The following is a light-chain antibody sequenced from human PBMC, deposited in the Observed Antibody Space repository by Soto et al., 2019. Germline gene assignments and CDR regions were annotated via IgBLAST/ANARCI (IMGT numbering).Light chain of an antibody. Sequence: EIVLTQSPATLSLSPGERATLSCRASQSVSSYLAWYQQKPGQAPRLLIYDASNRATGIPARFSGSGSGTDITLTISRLSPEDSAVYYCQQRSNWLWTFGQGTKVEIK. CDR3: QQRSNWLWT. V-gene: IGKV3-11*01. J-gene: IGKJ1*01. CDR1: QSVSSY. CDR2: DAS.